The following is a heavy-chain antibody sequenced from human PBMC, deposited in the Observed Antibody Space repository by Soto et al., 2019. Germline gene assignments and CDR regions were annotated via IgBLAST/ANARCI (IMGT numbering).Heavy chain of an antibody. Sequence: GGSLRLSWAASGFIFSNYAINWVRQAPGKGLEWVSYISLSGSTIYYADSVKGRFTLSRDNAKNSLYLQMNSLRAEDTAVYYCARAKGAGGWPYYFDYWGQGT. CDR1: GFIFSNYA. CDR3: ARAKGAGGWPYYFDY. V-gene: IGHV3-48*01. D-gene: IGHD3-16*01. J-gene: IGHJ4*02. CDR2: ISLSGSTI.